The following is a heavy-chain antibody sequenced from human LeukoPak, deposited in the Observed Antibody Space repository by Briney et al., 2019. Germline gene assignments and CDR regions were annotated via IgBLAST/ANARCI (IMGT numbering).Heavy chain of an antibody. CDR2: IYYSGST. CDR1: GGSISSSSYY. Sequence: SETLSLTCTVSGGSISSSSYYWGWIRQPPGKGLEWIGSIYYSGSTYYNPSLKSRVTISVDTSKNQFSLKLSSVTAADTAVYYCARNKKEPGTTVVTPPDYWGQGTLVTVSS. CDR3: ARNKKEPGTTVVTPPDY. D-gene: IGHD4-23*01. V-gene: IGHV4-39*07. J-gene: IGHJ4*02.